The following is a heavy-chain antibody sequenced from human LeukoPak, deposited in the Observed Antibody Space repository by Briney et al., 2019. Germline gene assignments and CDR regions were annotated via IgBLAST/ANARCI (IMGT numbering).Heavy chain of an antibody. Sequence: SQTLSLTCTVSGGSISSGGYYWSWIRQHPGKGLEWIGYIYYSGSTYYNPSLKSRVTISVDTSKNQFSLKLSSVTAADTAVYYCASPRGSSGHAFDIWGQGTMVTVSS. CDR2: IYYSGST. CDR3: ASPRGSSGHAFDI. CDR1: GGSISSGGYY. D-gene: IGHD6-19*01. V-gene: IGHV4-31*03. J-gene: IGHJ3*02.